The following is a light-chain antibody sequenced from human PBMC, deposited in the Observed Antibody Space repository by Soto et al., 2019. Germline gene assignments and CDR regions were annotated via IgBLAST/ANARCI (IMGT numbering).Light chain of an antibody. CDR3: QSADNSGIYYV. CDR2: KDT. V-gene: IGLV3-25*02. CDR1: ALTKQY. J-gene: IGLJ1*01. Sequence: SDLTQPPSVSVAPRQTARITCSGDALTKQYAYWYQQKPGQAPILVIYKDTERPSGIPERFSGSSSGTTVTLTISGVQAGDEADYYCQSADNSGIYYVFGTGTKVTV.